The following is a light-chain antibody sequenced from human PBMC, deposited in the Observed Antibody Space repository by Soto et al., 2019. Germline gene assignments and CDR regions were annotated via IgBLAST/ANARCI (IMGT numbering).Light chain of an antibody. V-gene: IGKV1-39*01. CDR3: QQSHTSPLT. Sequence: DIQMTQSPSSLSASVGDRVTITCRASLGVANYLNWYHHKPGEAPQLLIYAASRLQSGVPARFTGRGSGTDFTLTISSLQPEDFATYYCQQSHTSPLTFGPGTKVDIK. J-gene: IGKJ3*01. CDR1: LGVANY. CDR2: AAS.